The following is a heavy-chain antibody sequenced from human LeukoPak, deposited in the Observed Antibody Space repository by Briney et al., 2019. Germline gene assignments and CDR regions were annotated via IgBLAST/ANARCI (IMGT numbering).Heavy chain of an antibody. Sequence: SETLSLTCTVSGGSISSSSYYWGWTRQPPGKGLEWIGSIYYSGSTYYNPSLKSRVTISVDTSKNQFSLKLSSVTAADTAVYYCARGGDGYNFNFDYWGQGTLVTVSS. CDR1: GGSISSSSYY. D-gene: IGHD5-24*01. CDR3: ARGGDGYNFNFDY. V-gene: IGHV4-39*07. CDR2: IYYSGST. J-gene: IGHJ4*02.